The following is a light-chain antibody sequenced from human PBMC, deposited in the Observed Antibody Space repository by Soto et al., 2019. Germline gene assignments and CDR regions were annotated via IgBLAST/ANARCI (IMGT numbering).Light chain of an antibody. CDR1: QSVNRSY. J-gene: IGKJ5*01. CDR3: QQVGSSPIT. V-gene: IGKV3-20*01. Sequence: EIVLTQSPGTLSLSPGERATLSCRASQSVNRSYLVWYQQRPGQAPRLLIYGASSRATGIPDRFSGSAAGADFTLTISRLEPEDCAVYDCQQVGSSPITFGQGTRLEIK. CDR2: GAS.